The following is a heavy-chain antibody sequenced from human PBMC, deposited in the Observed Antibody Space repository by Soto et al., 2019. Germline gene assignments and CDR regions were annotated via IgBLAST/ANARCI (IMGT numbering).Heavy chain of an antibody. CDR3: ARGVYDLWKGHPKGRAY. J-gene: IGHJ4*02. CDR1: GFTFSGSA. Sequence: EVQLVESGGGLVQPGGSLKLSCAASGFTFSGSAMDWVRQASGKGLEWVGRIRSKANNYATTYVVSVKGRFTISRDDARKTAYLQMTRLKTEDTAGYYCARGVYDLWKGHPKGRAYGGQGTVVTVSS. D-gene: IGHD3-3*01. V-gene: IGHV3-73*02. CDR2: IRSKANNYAT.